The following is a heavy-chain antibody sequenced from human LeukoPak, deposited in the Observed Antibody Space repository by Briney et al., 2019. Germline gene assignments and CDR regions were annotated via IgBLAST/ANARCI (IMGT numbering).Heavy chain of an antibody. J-gene: IGHJ4*02. CDR3: AKDPRSSRQGTPPFDY. CDR2: ISSSSSYI. CDR1: GFTFSSYS. D-gene: IGHD2-2*01. V-gene: IGHV3-21*04. Sequence: GGSLRLSCAASGFTFSSYSMNWVRQAPGKGLEWVSSISSSSSYIYYADSVKGRFTISRDNSKNTLYLQMNSLRAEDTAVYYCAKDPRSSRQGTPPFDYWGQGTLVTVSS.